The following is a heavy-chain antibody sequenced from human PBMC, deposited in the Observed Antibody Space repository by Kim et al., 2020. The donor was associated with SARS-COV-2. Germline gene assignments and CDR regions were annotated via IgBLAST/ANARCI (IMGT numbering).Heavy chain of an antibody. D-gene: IGHD5-12*01. Sequence: SETLSLTCAVYGGSFSGYYWSWIRQPPGKGLEWIGEINHSGSTNYNPSLKSRVTISVDTSKNQFSLKLSSVTAADTAVYYCARAGQGPDIVATITRRPFDYWGQGTLVTVSS. J-gene: IGHJ4*02. CDR1: GGSFSGYY. CDR3: ARAGQGPDIVATITRRPFDY. CDR2: INHSGST. V-gene: IGHV4-34*01.